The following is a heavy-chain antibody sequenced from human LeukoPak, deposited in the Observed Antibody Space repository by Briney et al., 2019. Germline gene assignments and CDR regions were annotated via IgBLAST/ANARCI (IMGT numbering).Heavy chain of an antibody. V-gene: IGHV3-30-3*01. CDR2: ISYDGSNK. CDR1: GFTFSSYA. D-gene: IGHD4-11*01. J-gene: IGHJ4*02. CDR3: ARDGYDYSLFYIDY. Sequence: PGGSLRLSCAASGFTFSSYAMHWVRQAPGKGLEWVAVISYDGSNKYYADSVKGRFTISRHNSKNTLYLQMNSLRAEDTAVYYCARDGYDYSLFYIDYWGQGTLVTVSS.